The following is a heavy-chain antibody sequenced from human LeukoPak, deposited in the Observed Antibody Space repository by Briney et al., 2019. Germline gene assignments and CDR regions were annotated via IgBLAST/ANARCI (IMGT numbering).Heavy chain of an antibody. CDR3: ARSKGSGNYFDY. J-gene: IGHJ4*02. Sequence: SETLSLTCTVSGGSITSYYWNRIRQPPGKGLEWVGYISDSGNTNYNPSLKSRVTISIDTSKNQFSLKLTSVTAADTAIYYCARSKGSGNYFDYWGQGTLVTVSS. V-gene: IGHV4-59*01. CDR1: GGSITSYY. CDR2: ISDSGNT. D-gene: IGHD3-10*01.